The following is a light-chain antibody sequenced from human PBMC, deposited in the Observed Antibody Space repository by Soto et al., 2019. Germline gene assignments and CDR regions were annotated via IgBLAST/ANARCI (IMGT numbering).Light chain of an antibody. CDR1: SSDVGGYNY. Sequence: ALTQPPSASGSPGQSVTISCTGTSSDVGGYNYVSWYQQHPGKAPKLMIYEVSKRPSGVPDRFSGSKSGNTASLTVSGLQAEDEADYYCSSYAGSNNFEVFGTGTTVTV. CDR2: EVS. V-gene: IGLV2-8*01. CDR3: SSYAGSNNFEV. J-gene: IGLJ1*01.